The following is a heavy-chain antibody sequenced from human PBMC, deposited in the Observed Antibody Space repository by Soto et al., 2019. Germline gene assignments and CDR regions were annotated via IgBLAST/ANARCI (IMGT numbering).Heavy chain of an antibody. D-gene: IGHD2-2*02. CDR1: GYSFTDHY. V-gene: IGHV1-2*02. CDR2: INPNSGGT. CDR3: ARGKEIPDYWYFDL. J-gene: IGHJ2*01. Sequence: QVQLVQSGAEVKEPGASVKVSCKASGYSFTDHYMHWVRQAPGQGLEWMGWINPNSGGTKSAQQFQGRVTMTRDTSVSTAYMEVNRLTFDDTAVYYCARGKEIPDYWYFDLWGRGSLVTVSS.